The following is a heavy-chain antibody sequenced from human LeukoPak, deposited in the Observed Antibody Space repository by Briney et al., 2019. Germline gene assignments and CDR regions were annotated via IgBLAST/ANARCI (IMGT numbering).Heavy chain of an antibody. Sequence: GGSLRLSCATSGFTFSSYGIHWLRRAPGKGLEWVALIRYDGSDKYYADSVKGRFTISRDNSKNTLYLQMNSLRAEDTAVYYCAKDKNSGWHDAFDIWGQGTMVTVSS. CDR1: GFTFSSYG. J-gene: IGHJ3*02. D-gene: IGHD6-19*01. V-gene: IGHV3-30*02. CDR3: AKDKNSGWHDAFDI. CDR2: IRYDGSDK.